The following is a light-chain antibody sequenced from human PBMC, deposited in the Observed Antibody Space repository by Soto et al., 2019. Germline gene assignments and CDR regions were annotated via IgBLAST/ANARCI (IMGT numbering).Light chain of an antibody. Sequence: DIQMAQSPASLSASVGTRFTITCRASQSISTYLNWYQKKTGKAPNLLIYDASRLQSGVPSRFSGSGGGTDFNLSISSVQTEDFATYFCQQSYMDPITFGQGTRLEIK. CDR1: QSISTY. CDR2: DAS. CDR3: QQSYMDPIT. J-gene: IGKJ5*01. V-gene: IGKV1-39*01.